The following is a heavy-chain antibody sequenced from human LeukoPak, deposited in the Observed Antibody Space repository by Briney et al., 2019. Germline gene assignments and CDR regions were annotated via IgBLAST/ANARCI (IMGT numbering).Heavy chain of an antibody. CDR1: GFTFSSYG. J-gene: IGHJ4*02. D-gene: IGHD3-22*01. Sequence: PGGSLRLSCAASGFTFSSYGMHWVRQAPGKGLEWVAVISYDGSNKYYADSVKGRFTISRDNSKNTLYLQMNSLRAEDTAVYYCAKDLRPYDSSGYSPGYWGQGTLVTVSS. CDR3: AKDLRPYDSSGYSPGY. CDR2: ISYDGSNK. V-gene: IGHV3-30*18.